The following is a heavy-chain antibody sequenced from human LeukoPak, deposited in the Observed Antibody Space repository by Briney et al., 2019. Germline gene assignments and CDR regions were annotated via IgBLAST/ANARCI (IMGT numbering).Heavy chain of an antibody. CDR1: GSRFTSYW. CDR3: ARLFNGYNDY. CDR2: IYPGDSDT. V-gene: IGHV5-51*01. Sequence: GAPLKISCKGSGSRFTSYWIGWVRQLHGKGLEWMGIIYPGDSDTRYSPSFQGQVTISADKSISTAYLQWSSLKASDTAMYYCARLFNGYNDYWGQGTLVTVSS. J-gene: IGHJ4*02. D-gene: IGHD5-24*01.